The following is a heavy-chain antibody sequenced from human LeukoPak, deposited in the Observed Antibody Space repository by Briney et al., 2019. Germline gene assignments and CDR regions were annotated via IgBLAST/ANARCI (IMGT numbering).Heavy chain of an antibody. CDR3: ARRDSYGPFPYFDY. J-gene: IGHJ4*02. CDR1: GDSISSGDFY. CDR2: IYHSGST. D-gene: IGHD5-18*01. V-gene: IGHV4-30-2*01. Sequence: SETLSLTCTVSGDSISSGDFYWSWIRQPPGKGLEWIGYIYHSGSTYYNPSLKSRVTISVDRSKNQFSLKLSSVTAADTAVYYCARRDSYGPFPYFDYWGQGTLVTVSS.